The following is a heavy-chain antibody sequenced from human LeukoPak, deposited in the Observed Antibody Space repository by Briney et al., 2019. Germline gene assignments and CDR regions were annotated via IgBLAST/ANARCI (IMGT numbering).Heavy chain of an antibody. CDR2: INPNSGGT. D-gene: IGHD2-15*01. CDR3: ARVGYCSGGSCYPKLTYDY. Sequence: ASVKVSCKASGYTFTGYYMHWVRQGPGQGLEWMGWINPNSGGTNYAQKFQGRVTMTRDTSISTAYMELSRLRSDDTAVYYCARVGYCSGGSCYPKLTYDYWGQGTLVTVSS. CDR1: GYTFTGYY. V-gene: IGHV1-2*02. J-gene: IGHJ4*02.